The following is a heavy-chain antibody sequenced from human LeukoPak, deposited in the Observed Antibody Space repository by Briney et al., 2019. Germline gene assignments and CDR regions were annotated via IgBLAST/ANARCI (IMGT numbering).Heavy chain of an antibody. CDR2: ISSSSSYI. CDR3: AREYYDFWSGKKGFDP. D-gene: IGHD3-3*01. Sequence: GGSLRLSCAASGFTFSSYSMNWVRQAPGKGLEWVSSISSSSSYIYYADSVKGRFTISRDNAKNSLYLQMNSLRAENTAVYYCAREYYDFWSGKKGFDPWGQGTLVTVSS. J-gene: IGHJ5*02. CDR1: GFTFSSYS. V-gene: IGHV3-21*01.